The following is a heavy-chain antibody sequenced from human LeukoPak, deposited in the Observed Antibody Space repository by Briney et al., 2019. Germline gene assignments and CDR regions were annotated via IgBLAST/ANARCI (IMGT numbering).Heavy chain of an antibody. CDR1: GFTVSSNY. CDR3: ARDRVVITTPEGY. V-gene: IGHV3-66*01. CDR2: IYSGGST. Sequence: PGGSLRLSCAASGFTVSSNYMSWVRRAPGKGLEWVSVIYSGGSTYYADSVKGRFTISRDNAKNSLYLQMNSLRAEDTAVYYCARDRVVITTPEGYWGQGTLVTVSS. J-gene: IGHJ4*02. D-gene: IGHD3-22*01.